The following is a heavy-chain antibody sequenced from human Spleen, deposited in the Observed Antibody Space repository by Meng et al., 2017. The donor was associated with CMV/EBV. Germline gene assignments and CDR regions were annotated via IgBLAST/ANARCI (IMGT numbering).Heavy chain of an antibody. V-gene: IGHV3-9*01. CDR2: ISWNSGSI. D-gene: IGHD3-9*01. Sequence: SLKISCAASGFTFDDYAMHWVRQVPGKGLEWVSGISWNSGSIGYADSVKGRFTISRDNAKKSLYLQMNSLRAEDTALYYCTKDTSMYYDILTGTRVYYYGMDVWGQGTTVTVSS. CDR1: GFTFDDYA. J-gene: IGHJ6*02. CDR3: TKDTSMYYDILTGTRVYYYGMDV.